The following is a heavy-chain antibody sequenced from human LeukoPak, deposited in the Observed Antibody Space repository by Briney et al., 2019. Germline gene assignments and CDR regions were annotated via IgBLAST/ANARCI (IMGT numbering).Heavy chain of an antibody. V-gene: IGHV3-30*02. CDR1: GFTFSSYG. CDR3: AKDGLRYCSSTSCPSPSDY. CDR2: IRYDGSNK. J-gene: IGHJ4*02. Sequence: PGGSLRLSCAASGFTFSSYGMHWVRQAPGKGLEWVAFIRYDGSNKYYADSVKGRFTISRDNSKNTLYLQMNSLKAEDTAVYYCAKDGLRYCSSTSCPSPSDYWGQGTLVTVSS. D-gene: IGHD2-2*01.